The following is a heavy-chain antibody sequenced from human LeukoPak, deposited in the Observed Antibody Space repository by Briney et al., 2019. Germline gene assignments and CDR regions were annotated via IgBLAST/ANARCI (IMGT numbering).Heavy chain of an antibody. V-gene: IGHV3-30*04. J-gene: IGHJ4*02. Sequence: GGSVTLSCAASGFTFSSYAMHWVRQAPGKGLEWVAVISYDGSNKYYADSVKGRFTISRDNSKNTLYLQMNSLRAEDTAVYYCARGTPLYCGGDCYSGTFDYWGQGTLVTVSS. CDR2: ISYDGSNK. D-gene: IGHD2-21*02. CDR1: GFTFSSYA. CDR3: ARGTPLYCGGDCYSGTFDY.